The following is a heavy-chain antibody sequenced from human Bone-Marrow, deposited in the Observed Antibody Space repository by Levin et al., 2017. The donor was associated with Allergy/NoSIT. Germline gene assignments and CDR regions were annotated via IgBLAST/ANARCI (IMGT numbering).Heavy chain of an antibody. D-gene: IGHD6-19*01. CDR2: ISKTGINT. J-gene: IGHJ6*02. V-gene: IGHV3-23*01. CDR3: AKDALITLAGGFYQYHGMDV. Sequence: GESLKISCAASGFTFSTYAMSWVRQAPGKGLEWVSSISKTGINTHYADSVKGRFIISRDNSKNTLYLQMNSLRAEDTAIYFCAKDALITLAGGFYQYHGMDVWGQGTTVTVSS. CDR1: GFTFSTYA.